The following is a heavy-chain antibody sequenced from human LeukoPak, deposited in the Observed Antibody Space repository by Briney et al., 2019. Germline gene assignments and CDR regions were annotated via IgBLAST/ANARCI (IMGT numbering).Heavy chain of an antibody. CDR2: LTFGVDAT. D-gene: IGHD3-10*01. CDR3: ARDRSSPSASVRAFDI. J-gene: IGHJ3*02. Sequence: PGGSLRLSCAASGFTFSSYAMNWVRQAPGEGLEWVSALTFGVDATWYADSVWGRFTISRDNAKNSLYLQMDSLRAEDTAVYYCARDRSSPSASVRAFDIWGQGTLATVSS. V-gene: IGHV3-23*01. CDR1: GFTFSSYA.